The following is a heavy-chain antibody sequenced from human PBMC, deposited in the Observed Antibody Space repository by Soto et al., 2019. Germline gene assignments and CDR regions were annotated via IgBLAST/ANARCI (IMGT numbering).Heavy chain of an antibody. CDR1: GFTFSIYT. CDR3: ARVRSGGSGYFDY. Sequence: EVQLVESGGDLVKPGGSLRLSCAASGFTFSIYTMTCVRQAPGKGLEWVSSISDTSSHVYYSDSVEGRFTVSRDNAKNSLYLQVNSLRAEDTAVYYCARVRSGGSGYFDYWGQGTLVTVSS. CDR2: ISDTSSHV. D-gene: IGHD2-15*01. V-gene: IGHV3-21*01. J-gene: IGHJ4*02.